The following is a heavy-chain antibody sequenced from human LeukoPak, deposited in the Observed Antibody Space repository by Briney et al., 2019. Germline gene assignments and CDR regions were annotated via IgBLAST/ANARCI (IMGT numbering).Heavy chain of an antibody. D-gene: IGHD6-13*01. V-gene: IGHV1-2*06. CDR2: INPNSGGT. CDR1: VYTFTGYY. Sequence: ASLKVSCKASVYTFTGYYMHWVRQAPGQGLDWIGRINPNSGGTNYAQKFQGRVTMTRDTSISTAYMELSRLRSDDTAVYYCARGTYSSSWYTDYYYYMDVWGKGTTVTVSS. J-gene: IGHJ6*03. CDR3: ARGTYSSSWYTDYYYYMDV.